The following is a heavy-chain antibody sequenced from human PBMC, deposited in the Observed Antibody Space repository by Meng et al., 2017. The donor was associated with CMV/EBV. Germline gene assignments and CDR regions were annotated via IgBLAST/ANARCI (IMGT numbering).Heavy chain of an antibody. CDR3: ARKRGRYCSGGSCYFSPTLDY. D-gene: IGHD2-15*01. CDR2: INHSGST. CDR1: SGDY. V-gene: IGHV4-34*01. Sequence: SGDYGSWIRQPPGKGLEWIGEINHSGSTNYNPSLKSRVTISVDTSKNQFSLKLSSVTAADTAVYYCARKRGRYCSGGSCYFSPTLDYWGQGTLVTVSS. J-gene: IGHJ4*02.